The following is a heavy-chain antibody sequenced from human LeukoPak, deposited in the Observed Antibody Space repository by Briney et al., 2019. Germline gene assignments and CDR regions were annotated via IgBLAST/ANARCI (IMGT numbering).Heavy chain of an antibody. CDR2: INHSGYT. D-gene: IGHD4-17*01. V-gene: IGHV4-34*01. CDR1: GVSFDDYY. J-gene: IGHJ4*02. Sequence: PAETLSLTCGVSGVSFDDYYWSWVRQTPGKGLEWLGEINHSGYTNDSPSLKSRVTLSIDTSRKQFSLNLRSVTVADAGIYYCTRMTTGYDYWGQGTLVTVSS. CDR3: TRMTTGYDY.